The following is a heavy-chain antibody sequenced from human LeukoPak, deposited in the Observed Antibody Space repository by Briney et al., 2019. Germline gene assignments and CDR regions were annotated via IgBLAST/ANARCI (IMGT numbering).Heavy chain of an antibody. V-gene: IGHV4-39*07. D-gene: IGHD4/OR15-4a*01. J-gene: IGHJ4*02. CDR3: ARDIGVLTGSGYFDY. CDR2: IYSGTT. CDR1: RGSISSPNYY. Sequence: SETLSLTCSVSRGSISSPNYYWGWIRQPPGKGLEWIGNIYSGTTYYNPSLPSLKSRVTILIDTSNNQFSLRLRSVTAADTAVYYCARDIGVLTGSGYFDYWGQGTLVTVSS.